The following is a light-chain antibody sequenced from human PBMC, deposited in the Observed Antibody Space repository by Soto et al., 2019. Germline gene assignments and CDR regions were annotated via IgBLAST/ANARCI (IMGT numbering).Light chain of an antibody. CDR3: QTWGTGIHV. CDR1: SGHSSYA. V-gene: IGLV4-69*01. CDR2: LNSDGSH. J-gene: IGLJ1*01. Sequence: QSVLTQSPSASASLGASVKLTCTLSSGHSSYAIAWHQQQPEKGPRYLMKLNSDGSHSTGDGTPDRFSGSSSGAERYLIISSLQSEDEADYYWQTWGTGIHVFGTGTKLTVL.